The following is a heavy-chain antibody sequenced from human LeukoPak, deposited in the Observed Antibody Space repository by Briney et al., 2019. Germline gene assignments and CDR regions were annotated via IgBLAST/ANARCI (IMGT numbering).Heavy chain of an antibody. V-gene: IGHV3-48*04. CDR3: ARRPVAGHYYMDV. D-gene: IGHD6-19*01. CDR1: GFTFSSYS. J-gene: IGHJ6*03. Sequence: GGSLRLSCAASGFTFSSYSMNWVRQAPGKGLEWVSYISSSSSTIYYADSVKGRFTISRDNAKNSLYLQMNSLRAEDTAVYYCARRPVAGHYYMDVWGKGTTVTVSS. CDR2: ISSSSSTI.